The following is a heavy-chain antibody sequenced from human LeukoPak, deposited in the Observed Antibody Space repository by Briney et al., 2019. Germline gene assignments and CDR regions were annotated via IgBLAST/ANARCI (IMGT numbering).Heavy chain of an antibody. CDR1: GFTVSSNY. D-gene: IGHD3-16*02. V-gene: IGHV3-66*01. CDR2: IYSGGST. J-gene: IGHJ4*02. Sequence: GGSLRLSCAASGFTVSSNYMSWVRQAPGKGLEWVSVIYSGGSTYYADSVKGRFTISRDSSKNTLYLQMNSLRAEDTAVYYCAPRTGYMITFGGVIVSVWGQGTLVTVSS. CDR3: APRTGYMITFGGVIVSV.